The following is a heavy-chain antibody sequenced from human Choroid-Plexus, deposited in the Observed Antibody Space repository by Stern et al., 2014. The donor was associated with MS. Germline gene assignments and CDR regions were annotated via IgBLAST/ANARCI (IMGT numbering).Heavy chain of an antibody. CDR1: GFTFGSCA. CDR2: VSYDGSNK. V-gene: IGHV3-30*18. CDR3: AKDRQYLTYFFDH. Sequence: VKLVHSGGDVVPPGRPLRLSCVPSGFTFGSCAMHLVRQAPGKGLEWVAGVSYDGSNKYYADSVKGRFTISRDNVQNTLYMKMSSLSPEDTAVYYCAKDRQYLTYFFDHWGQGSLVTVSS. J-gene: IGHJ5*02. D-gene: IGHD2/OR15-2a*01.